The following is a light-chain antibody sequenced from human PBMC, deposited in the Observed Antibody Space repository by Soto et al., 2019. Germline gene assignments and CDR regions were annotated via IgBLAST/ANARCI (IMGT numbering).Light chain of an antibody. V-gene: IGKV1-9*01. Sequence: DIQLTQSPSFLSASVGDRVTITCRXSXXXXXXLAWYQQKPGKAPKLLIYAASTLQXXVPSRFSGSGSGTEXXXXXXXXXXXXFXXYYCQQLNSYPPFFGPGTKVDIK. CDR3: QQLNSYPPF. CDR1: XXXXXX. J-gene: IGKJ3*01. CDR2: AAS.